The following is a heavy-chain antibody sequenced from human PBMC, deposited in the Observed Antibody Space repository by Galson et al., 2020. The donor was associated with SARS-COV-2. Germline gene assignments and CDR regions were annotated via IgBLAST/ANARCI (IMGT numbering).Heavy chain of an antibody. Sequence: SETLSLTCTVSGGSISSGSYYWSWIRQPAGKGLEWIGRIYTSGSTNYNPSLKSRVTISVDTSKNQFSLKLSSVTAADTAVYYCAREVGAAAGTFDYWGQGTLVTVSS. CDR2: IYTSGST. J-gene: IGHJ4*02. CDR3: AREVGAAAGTFDY. V-gene: IGHV4-61*02. CDR1: GGSISSGSYY. D-gene: IGHD6-13*01.